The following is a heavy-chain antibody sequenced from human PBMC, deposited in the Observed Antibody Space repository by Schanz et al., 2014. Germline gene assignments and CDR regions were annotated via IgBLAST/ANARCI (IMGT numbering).Heavy chain of an antibody. V-gene: IGHV3-23*01. J-gene: IGHJ4*02. CDR2: IVGGGGRT. CDR3: ARDGDFDY. Sequence: EVQLLESGGTVVQPGGSLRVSCAASGFTFSASAMHWVRQAPGKGLEWVSSIVGGGGRTYYADSVKGRFTISRDNSKNTLYLEMNSLRAEGTAVYYCARDGDFDYWGQGTLVTVSS. CDR1: GFTFSASA.